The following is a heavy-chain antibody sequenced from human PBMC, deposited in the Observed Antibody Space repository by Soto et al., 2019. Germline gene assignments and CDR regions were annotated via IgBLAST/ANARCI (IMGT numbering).Heavy chain of an antibody. CDR1: GGTFSTYA. Sequence: QVQLVQSGAEVKKPESSVKVSCKAPGGTFSTYAISWVRQAPGQGLEWMGGIIPMFGTANYAQRCQDRVTTTADESTNTVSMALSSRRSEDTAVYFCASGIQLWLRRINNGYSGWGQGTLVTVSS. D-gene: IGHD5-18*01. CDR3: ASGIQLWLRRINNGYSG. CDR2: IIPMFGTA. V-gene: IGHV1-69*12. J-gene: IGHJ4*02.